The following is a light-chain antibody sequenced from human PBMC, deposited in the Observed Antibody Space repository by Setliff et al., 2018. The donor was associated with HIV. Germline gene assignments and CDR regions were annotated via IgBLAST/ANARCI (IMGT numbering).Light chain of an antibody. CDR1: STNIGAGYD. J-gene: IGLJ1*01. CDR2: GNS. V-gene: IGLV1-40*01. CDR3: SSYTSSGTPCV. Sequence: QSALTQPPSVSGAPGQRVTISCTGSSTNIGAGYDVHWYQRLPETAPKLLIYGNSNRPSGVPDRFSASKSGTSASLAITGLQAEDEADYFCSSYTSSGTPCVFGTGTKVTVL.